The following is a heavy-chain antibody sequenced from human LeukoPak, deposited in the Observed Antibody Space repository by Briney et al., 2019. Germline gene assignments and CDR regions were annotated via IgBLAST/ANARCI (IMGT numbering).Heavy chain of an antibody. CDR3: ARALGYCSGGSCTRGYNWFDP. Sequence: SETLSLTCTVSGGSISSSDYYWGWIRQPPGKGLEWIGSIYYGGSTYYNPSLKSRVTISVDTSMNQFSLKLSFVTTADTAVYYCARALGYCSGGSCTRGYNWFDPWGQGTLVTVSS. D-gene: IGHD2-15*01. V-gene: IGHV4-39*01. CDR1: GGSISSSDYY. CDR2: IYYGGST. J-gene: IGHJ5*02.